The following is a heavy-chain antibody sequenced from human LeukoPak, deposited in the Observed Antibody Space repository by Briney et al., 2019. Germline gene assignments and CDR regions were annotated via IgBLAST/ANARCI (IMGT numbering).Heavy chain of an antibody. V-gene: IGHV4-34*01. CDR2: INHSGST. CDR1: GGSFSGYY. J-gene: IGHJ6*03. CDR3: ARYSRNYYYMDV. Sequence: PSETLSLTCAVYGGSFSGYYWSWIRQPPGKGLEWIGEINHSGSTNYNPSLKSRVTISVDTSKNQFSLKLSSVTAADTAVYYCARYSRNYYYMDVWGKGTTVTVSS. D-gene: IGHD6-13*01.